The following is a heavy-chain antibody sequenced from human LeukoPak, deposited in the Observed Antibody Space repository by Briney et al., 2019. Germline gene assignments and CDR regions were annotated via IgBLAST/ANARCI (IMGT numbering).Heavy chain of an antibody. Sequence: SETLSLTCAVYGGSFSGYYWSWIRQPPGKGLEWIGEINHSGSTNYNPSLKSRVTISVDTSKNQFSLKLSSVTAADTAVYYCARDPTDYGDYGRDAFDIWGQGTMVTVSS. CDR3: ARDPTDYGDYGRDAFDI. D-gene: IGHD4-17*01. CDR2: INHSGST. J-gene: IGHJ3*02. V-gene: IGHV4-34*01. CDR1: GGSFSGYY.